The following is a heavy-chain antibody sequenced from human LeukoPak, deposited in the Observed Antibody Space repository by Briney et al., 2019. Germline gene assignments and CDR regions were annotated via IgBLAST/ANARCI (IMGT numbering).Heavy chain of an antibody. CDR2: ISYDGSNK. CDR1: GFTFSSYA. D-gene: IGHD6-19*01. CDR3: ARDYLPLGYSSGWIYYYYGMDV. V-gene: IGHV3-30*04. J-gene: IGHJ6*04. Sequence: PGRSLRLSCAASGFTFSSYAMHWVRQAPGKGLEWVAVISYDGSNKHYADSVKGRFTISRDNSKNTLYLQMNSLRAEDTAVYYCARDYLPLGYSSGWIYYYYGMDVWGKGTTVTVSS.